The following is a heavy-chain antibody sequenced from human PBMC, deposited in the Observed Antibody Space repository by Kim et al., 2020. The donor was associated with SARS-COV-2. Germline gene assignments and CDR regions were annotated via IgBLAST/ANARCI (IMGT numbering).Heavy chain of an antibody. V-gene: IGHV1-46*01. D-gene: IGHD2-8*01. Sequence: ASVKVSCKASGYTFTSYYVHWVRQAPGQGLEWMGIIKPTDGSARYAQKFQGRVTLTSDTSTSTVYVELSGCRSEDTALYFCSRGGNLYNGDDGGFDYWGQ. J-gene: IGHJ4*02. CDR3: SRGGNLYNGDDGGFDY. CDR1: GYTFTSYY. CDR2: IKPTDGSA.